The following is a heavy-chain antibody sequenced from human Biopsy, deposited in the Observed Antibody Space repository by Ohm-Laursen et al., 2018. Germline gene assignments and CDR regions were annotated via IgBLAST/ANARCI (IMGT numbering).Heavy chain of an antibody. J-gene: IGHJ2*01. Sequence: SQTLSLNCSVSGASVKTSGYFWAWIRQRPGKGLEWTGYISYNERTHYNPSLTSRLAISFDTSNNRISLQLRSVSVADTAVYYCVREPKTGTAEAWYFDLWGRGSPVTVPS. D-gene: IGHD3-9*01. CDR1: GASVKTSGYF. V-gene: IGHV4-31*03. CDR2: ISYNERT. CDR3: VREPKTGTAEAWYFDL.